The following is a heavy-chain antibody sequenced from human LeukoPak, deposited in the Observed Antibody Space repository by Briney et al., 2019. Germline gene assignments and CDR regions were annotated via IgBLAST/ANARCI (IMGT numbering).Heavy chain of an antibody. D-gene: IGHD5-18*01. V-gene: IGHV4-31*03. CDR3: ARALDTTMAYFDY. CDR1: GGSISNGGYL. J-gene: IGHJ4*02. CDR2: IYYSGST. Sequence: SQTLSLTCTVSGGSISNGGYLWSWIRQHPGKGLEWIGHIYYSGSTYYNPSLRGRVTISLDMSKTQFSLRLSSVTAADTAVYYCARALDTTMAYFDYWGQGTLVTVSS.